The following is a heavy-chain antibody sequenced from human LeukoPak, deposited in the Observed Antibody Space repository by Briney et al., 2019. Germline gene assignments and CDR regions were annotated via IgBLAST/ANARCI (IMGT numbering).Heavy chain of an antibody. J-gene: IGHJ4*02. V-gene: IGHV3-30*02. Sequence: GGSLRLSCAASGFSFSSFGMLWVRQAPGEGLEWVAYIGYSGTNTHYADSVKGRFTISRDNSKNTVHLQMNSRRAADTALYSCARDLTGKYYIAYWGQGTLVTVSS. CDR1: GFSFSSFG. CDR2: IGYSGTNT. CDR3: ARDLTGKYYIAY. D-gene: IGHD2-8*02.